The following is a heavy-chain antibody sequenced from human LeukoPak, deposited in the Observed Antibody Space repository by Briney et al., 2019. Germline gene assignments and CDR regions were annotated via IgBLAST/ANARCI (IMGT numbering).Heavy chain of an antibody. CDR3: AKGACSSISCYIDY. V-gene: IGHV3-48*03. J-gene: IGHJ4*02. D-gene: IGHD2-2*01. CDR1: GFTFSSYE. Sequence: GGSLRLSCAASGFTFSSYEMNWVRQAPGKGLEWVSYISSSGSTIYYADSVKGRFTISRDNAKNSLYLQMNSLRAEDTAFYFCAKGACSSISCYIDYWGQGTLVTVSS. CDR2: ISSSGSTI.